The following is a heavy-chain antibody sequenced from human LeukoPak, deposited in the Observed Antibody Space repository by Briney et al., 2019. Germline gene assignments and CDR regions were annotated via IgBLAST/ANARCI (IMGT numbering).Heavy chain of an antibody. V-gene: IGHV1-18*01. CDR2: ISAYDGNT. CDR3: ARVWFGEFRAFDI. CDR1: GYTFTSYG. D-gene: IGHD3-10*01. Sequence: ASVTVSCKASGYTFTSYGSSWVRQAPGQGLEWMGWISAYDGNTNYAQKLQRRVTMTPDPSTSTAYMDLRSLRSDNTAVYYCARVWFGEFRAFDIWGQGTMVTVSS. J-gene: IGHJ3*02.